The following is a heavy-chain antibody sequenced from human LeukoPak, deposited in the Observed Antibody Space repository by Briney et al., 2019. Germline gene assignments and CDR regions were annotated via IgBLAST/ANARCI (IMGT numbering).Heavy chain of an antibody. CDR3: AREFRVNYGSGSYFFDP. CDR1: GGSISSYY. J-gene: IGHJ5*02. CDR2: IYYSGST. D-gene: IGHD3-10*01. V-gene: IGHV4-59*12. Sequence: SETLSLTCTVSGGSISSYYWSWIRQPPGKGLEWIGYIYYSGSTNYNPSLKSRVTMSVDTSKNQFSLKLSSVTAADTAVYYCAREFRVNYGSGSYFFDPWGQGTPVTVSS.